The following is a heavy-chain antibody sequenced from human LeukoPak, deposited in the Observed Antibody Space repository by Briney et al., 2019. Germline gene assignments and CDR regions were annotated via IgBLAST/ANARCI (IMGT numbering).Heavy chain of an antibody. Sequence: GGSLRLSCAASGLTFSSYRMNWVRQGPGKGLEWVSSISSSGNYIYYADSVKGRFTISRDNAKNSLYLQMNSLRAEDTAVYYCARSGGGMDDYWGQGTLVTVSS. CDR2: ISSSGNYI. D-gene: IGHD3-16*01. J-gene: IGHJ4*02. V-gene: IGHV3-21*01. CDR1: GLTFSSYR. CDR3: ARSGGGMDDY.